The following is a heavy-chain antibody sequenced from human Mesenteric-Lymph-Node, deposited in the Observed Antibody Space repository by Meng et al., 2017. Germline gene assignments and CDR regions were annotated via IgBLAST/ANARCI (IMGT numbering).Heavy chain of an antibody. CDR3: AREAFYSSGWYSGWFDP. CDR2: ISYDGSNK. D-gene: IGHD6-19*01. Sequence: GGSLRLSCAASGFTFSSYAMHWVRQAPGKGLEWVAVISYDGSNKYYADSVKGRFTISRDNSKNTLYLQMNSLRAEDTAVYYCAREAFYSSGWYSGWFDPWGQGTLVTVSS. CDR1: GFTFSSYA. J-gene: IGHJ5*02. V-gene: IGHV3-30*04.